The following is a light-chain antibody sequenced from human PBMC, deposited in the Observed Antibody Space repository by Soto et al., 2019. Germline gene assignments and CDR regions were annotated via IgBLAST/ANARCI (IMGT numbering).Light chain of an antibody. CDR1: QTIRSH. Sequence: DIQMTQFPLSLSASVGDRVTITCRASQTIRSHLNWYQQKPGEAPKIVIYATSTLQSGVPSRFNGSVSGTDITLSISSLQPEDFATYYCQRTYRTLLTFGGGTKVEIK. CDR2: ATS. CDR3: QRTYRTLLT. V-gene: IGKV1-39*01. J-gene: IGKJ4*01.